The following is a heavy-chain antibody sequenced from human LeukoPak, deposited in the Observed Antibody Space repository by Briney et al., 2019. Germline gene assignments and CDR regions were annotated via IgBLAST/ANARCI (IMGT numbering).Heavy chain of an antibody. CDR2: IIPIFGTA. V-gene: IGHV1-69*13. D-gene: IGHD6-13*01. Sequence: ASVKVSCKASGGTFSSYAISWVRQAPGQGLEWMGGIIPIFGTANYAQKFQGRVTITADESTSTAYMELSSLRSEDTAVYYCARGGYSSSWYGEWGQGTLVTVSS. CDR3: ARGGYSSSWYGE. CDR1: GGTFSSYA. J-gene: IGHJ4*02.